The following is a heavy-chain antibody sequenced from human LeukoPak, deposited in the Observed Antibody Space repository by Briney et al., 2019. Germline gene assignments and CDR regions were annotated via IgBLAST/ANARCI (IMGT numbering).Heavy chain of an antibody. CDR1: GYTFTVYY. CDR2: INPNSGGT. D-gene: IGHD4-23*01. V-gene: IGHV1-2*02. Sequence: ASVKVSCKSSGYTFTVYYMHWVRQAPGQGLEWMGWINPNSGGTNYAQKFQGRVTMTRDTSISTAYMELSRLRSDDTAVYYCAMGGNSAYEAVGIWGQGKMVTVSS. J-gene: IGHJ3*02. CDR3: AMGGNSAYEAVGI.